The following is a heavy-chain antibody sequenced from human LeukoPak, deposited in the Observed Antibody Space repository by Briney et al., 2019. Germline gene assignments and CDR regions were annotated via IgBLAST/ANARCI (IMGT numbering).Heavy chain of an antibody. CDR3: ARAQYNWNDGNWFDP. J-gene: IGHJ5*02. CDR2: ISSSSSYI. V-gene: IGHV3-21*01. D-gene: IGHD1-1*01. Sequence: PGGSLRLSCAASGFTFSSYSMNWVRQAPGKGLEWVSSISSSSSYIYYADSVKGRFTISRDNAKNSLYLQMNSLRAEDTAVYYCARAQYNWNDGNWFDPWGQGTLVTVSS. CDR1: GFTFSSYS.